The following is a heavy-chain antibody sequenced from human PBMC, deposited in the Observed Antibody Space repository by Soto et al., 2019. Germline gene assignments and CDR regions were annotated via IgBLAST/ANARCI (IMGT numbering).Heavy chain of an antibody. CDR3: AKGGAVYGLLTHDY. D-gene: IGHD3-9*01. CDR1: GFTFSDYA. J-gene: IGHJ4*02. Sequence: VQLLESGGGLEQPGGSLRLSCAASGFTFSDYAMSWVRQAPGKGLEWVTTITGSSSNLYYTDSVKGRFAIFRDNSRNILFLQMNSLTAEDTAVYYCAKGGAVYGLLTHDYWGQGTLVTVSS. V-gene: IGHV3-23*01. CDR2: ITGSSSNL.